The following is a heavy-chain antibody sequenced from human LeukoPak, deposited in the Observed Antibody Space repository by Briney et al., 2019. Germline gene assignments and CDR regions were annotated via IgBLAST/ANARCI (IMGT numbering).Heavy chain of an antibody. CDR3: ARGLVGAKIWFDP. CDR1: GGSISSSSYY. J-gene: IGHJ5*02. V-gene: IGHV4-39*07. Sequence: SETLSLTCTVSGGSISSSSYYWGWIRQPPGKGLEWIGEINHSGSTNYNPSLKSRVTISVDTSKNQFSLKLSSVTAADTAVYYCARGLVGAKIWFDPWGQGTLVTVSS. CDR2: INHSGST. D-gene: IGHD1-26*01.